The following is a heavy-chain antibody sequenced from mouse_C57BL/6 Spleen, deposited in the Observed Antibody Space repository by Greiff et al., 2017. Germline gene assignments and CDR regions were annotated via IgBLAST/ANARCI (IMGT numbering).Heavy chain of an antibody. CDR3: ARHYYDYDGYFDV. V-gene: IGHV2-2*01. Sequence: QVQLQQSGPGLVQPSQSLSITCTVSGFSLTSYGVHWVRQSPGKGLEWLGVIWSGGSTDYNAAFISRLSISKDNSKSQVFFKMNSLQADDTAIYYCARHYYDYDGYFDVWGTGTTVTVSS. CDR1: GFSLTSYG. CDR2: IWSGGST. D-gene: IGHD2-4*01. J-gene: IGHJ1*03.